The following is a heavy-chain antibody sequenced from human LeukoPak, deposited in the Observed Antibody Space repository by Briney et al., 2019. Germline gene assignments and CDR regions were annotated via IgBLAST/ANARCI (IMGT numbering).Heavy chain of an antibody. D-gene: IGHD3-10*01. CDR1: GGSFSGYY. Sequence: KPSETLSLTCAVYGGSFSGYYWSWIRQPPGKGLEWIGEINHSGSTNYNPSLKSRVTISVDTSKNQFSLKLSSVTAADTAVYYCARGPTRRVRGFGAFDIWGQGTMVTVSS. V-gene: IGHV4-34*01. CDR2: INHSGST. J-gene: IGHJ3*02. CDR3: ARGPTRRVRGFGAFDI.